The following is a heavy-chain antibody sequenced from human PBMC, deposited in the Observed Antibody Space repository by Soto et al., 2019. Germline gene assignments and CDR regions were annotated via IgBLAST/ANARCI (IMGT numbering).Heavy chain of an antibody. CDR3: ARVDWNAGVD. CDR2: MSGDGTGI. CDR1: GLTYSDYF. Sequence: EAQLVESGGGLVQPGGSLRLSCVTSGLTYSDYFLHWVRQAPGKGPMWISSMSGDGTGIHYADSVKGRFTISRDNAKNTLDLQMNSLRDEDTAIYYCARVDWNAGVDWGRGTLVAVSS. J-gene: IGHJ4*02. D-gene: IGHD1-1*01. V-gene: IGHV3-74*01.